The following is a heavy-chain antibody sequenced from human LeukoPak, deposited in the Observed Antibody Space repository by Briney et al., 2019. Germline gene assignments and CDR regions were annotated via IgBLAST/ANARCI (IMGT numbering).Heavy chain of an antibody. CDR3: ARDRGIRFLGGYYSYYMDV. J-gene: IGHJ6*03. CDR2: IYTDGST. CDR1: GSSIRGYH. V-gene: IGHV4-4*07. Sequence: SETLSLTCNVSGSSIRGYHWSWIRQPAGKGLEWIGRIYTDGSTNYNSSLKSRVAISLDTAKNQFSLKLSSLTAADTAVYYCARDRGIRFLGGYYSYYMDVWGKGTTVTVSS. D-gene: IGHD3-10*01.